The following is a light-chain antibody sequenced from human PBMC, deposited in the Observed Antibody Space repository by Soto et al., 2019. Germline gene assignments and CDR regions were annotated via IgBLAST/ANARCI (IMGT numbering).Light chain of an antibody. J-gene: IGKJ5*01. CDR2: DAS. Sequence: EIVLTQSPATLSFSPGERATLSCRASQSVSSYLAWYQQKPGQAPRLLIYDASNRATGIPARFSGSGSGTDFTLTISSLEPEDFAVYCCQQRSNWPPITFGQGTRLEIK. CDR1: QSVSSY. V-gene: IGKV3-11*01. CDR3: QQRSNWPPIT.